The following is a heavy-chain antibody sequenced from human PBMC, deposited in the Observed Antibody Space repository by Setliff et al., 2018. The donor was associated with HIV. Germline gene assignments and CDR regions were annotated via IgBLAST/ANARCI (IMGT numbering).Heavy chain of an antibody. CDR1: GGSISSGGYY. V-gene: IGHV4-31*03. D-gene: IGHD6-13*01. CDR2: IYYSGST. CDR3: ARGRGSSSSWPIDY. Sequence: PSETLSLTCTVSGGSISSGGYYWSWIRQHPGKGLEWIGYIYYSGSTYYNPSLKSRVTISVDTSKNQFSLKLSSVTAADTAVYYCARGRGSSSSWPIDYWGQGTLVTVSS. J-gene: IGHJ4*02.